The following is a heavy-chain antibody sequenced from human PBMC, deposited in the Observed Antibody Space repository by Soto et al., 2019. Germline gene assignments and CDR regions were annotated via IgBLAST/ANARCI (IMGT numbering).Heavy chain of an antibody. V-gene: IGHV3-33*01. CDR1: GFTFSSYG. J-gene: IGHJ4*02. Sequence: GGSLRLSCAASGFTFSSYGMHWVRQAPGKGLEWVAVIWYDGSNKYYADSVKGRFTISRDNSKNTLYLQMNSLRAEDTAVYYCAREHPLVVPAATHLSLFDYWGQGTLVTVSS. D-gene: IGHD2-2*01. CDR2: IWYDGSNK. CDR3: AREHPLVVPAATHLSLFDY.